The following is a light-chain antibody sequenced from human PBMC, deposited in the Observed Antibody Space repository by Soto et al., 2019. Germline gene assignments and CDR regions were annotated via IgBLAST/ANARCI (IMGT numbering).Light chain of an antibody. CDR3: SSYAASTYV. Sequence: QSVLTQPPSASGSPVQSVTISCTGTSSDVGGYNYVSWYQQHPGKAPKLIIYEVSKRPSGVPDRFSGSKSGNTASLTVSGLQTEDEADYYCSSYAASTYVFGTGTKVTVL. J-gene: IGLJ1*01. CDR1: SSDVGGYNY. CDR2: EVS. V-gene: IGLV2-8*01.